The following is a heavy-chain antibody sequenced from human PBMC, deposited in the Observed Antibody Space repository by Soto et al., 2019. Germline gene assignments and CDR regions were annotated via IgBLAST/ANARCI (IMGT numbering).Heavy chain of an antibody. CDR1: GFTFSSYG. V-gene: IGHV3-33*01. J-gene: IGHJ3*02. Sequence: QVQLVESGGGVVQPGRSLRLSCAASGFTFSSYGMHWVRQAPGKGLEWVAVIWYDGSNKYYADSVKGRFTISRDNSKNMLYLQMNSLRAEDTAVYYCARANWNEAFDIWGQGPMVPVSS. D-gene: IGHD1-20*01. CDR3: ARANWNEAFDI. CDR2: IWYDGSNK.